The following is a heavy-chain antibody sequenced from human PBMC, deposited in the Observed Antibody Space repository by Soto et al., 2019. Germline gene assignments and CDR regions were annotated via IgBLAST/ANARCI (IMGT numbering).Heavy chain of an antibody. Sequence: EVQLVESGGGVVKPGGSLRLSCAASGFTFSSSGMNWVRQAPGKGLEWVSSISSSSIYINYADSVKGRFTISRDNAKNSLYLQMSSLRAEDTAVYYGARDLGDYNNYGGQGTLVTVSS. D-gene: IGHD4-17*01. V-gene: IGHV3-21*02. CDR3: ARDLGDYNNY. CDR1: GFTFSSSG. J-gene: IGHJ4*02. CDR2: ISSSSIYI.